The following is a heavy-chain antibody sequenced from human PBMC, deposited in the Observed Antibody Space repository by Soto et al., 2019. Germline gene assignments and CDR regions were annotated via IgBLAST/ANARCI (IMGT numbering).Heavy chain of an antibody. Sequence: PSDTLSLTGTVSGGSISSYYWTWIRQPPGKGLEWIGYIYYSGSTNYNPSLKSRVTISVDTSKNQFSLKLSSVTAADTAVYYCARGRHSSGCWVHAYYYGMDVWGQGTTVTVSS. CDR2: IYYSGST. CDR1: GGSISSYY. V-gene: IGHV4-59*07. J-gene: IGHJ6*02. D-gene: IGHD6-19*01. CDR3: ARGRHSSGCWVHAYYYGMDV.